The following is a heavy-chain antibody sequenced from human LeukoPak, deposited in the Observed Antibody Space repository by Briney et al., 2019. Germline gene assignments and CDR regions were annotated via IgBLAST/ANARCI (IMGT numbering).Heavy chain of an antibody. V-gene: IGHV3-23*01. D-gene: IGHD6-19*01. CDR2: ISGSGGGT. CDR3: ARVYRPMAGTGYYFDY. CDR1: GFTFSSYA. J-gene: IGHJ4*02. Sequence: GGSLRLSCAASGFTFSSYAMSWVRQAPGKGLEWVSAISGSGGGTYYADSVKGRFTISRDNSKNTVYLQMNSLRAEDTAVYYCARVYRPMAGTGYYFDYWGQGTLVTVSS.